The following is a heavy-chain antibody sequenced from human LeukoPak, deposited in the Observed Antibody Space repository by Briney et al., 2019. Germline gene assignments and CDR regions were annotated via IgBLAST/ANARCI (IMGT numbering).Heavy chain of an antibody. CDR2: IIPIFGTA. J-gene: IGHJ4*02. D-gene: IGHD3-10*01. CDR3: ARIVVRGVIEYYFDY. CDR1: GGTFSSYA. Sequence: ASVKVSCKASGGTFSSYAISWVRQAPGQGLEWMGGIIPIFGTANYAQKFQGRVTITADESTSTAYMELSSLRSEDTAAYYCARIVVRGVIEYYFDYWGQGTLVTVSS. V-gene: IGHV1-69*13.